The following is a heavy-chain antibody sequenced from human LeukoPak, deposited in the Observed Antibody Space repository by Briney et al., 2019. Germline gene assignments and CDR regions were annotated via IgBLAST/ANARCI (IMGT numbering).Heavy chain of an antibody. J-gene: IGHJ4*02. Sequence: GGSLRLSCAASGFTFSSYWMHWVRQAPGKGLVWVSRIDSDGSDTTYAEPVKGRFTISRDNAKNTLYLQMDSLRAEDTAVYYCARVGVLEGAAAAFDYWGQGSLVTVSS. D-gene: IGHD6-13*01. CDR2: IDSDGSDT. CDR3: ARVGVLEGAAAAFDY. V-gene: IGHV3-74*01. CDR1: GFTFSSYW.